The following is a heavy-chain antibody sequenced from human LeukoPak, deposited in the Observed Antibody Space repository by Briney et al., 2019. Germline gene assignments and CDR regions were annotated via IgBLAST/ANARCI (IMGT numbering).Heavy chain of an antibody. J-gene: IGHJ4*02. Sequence: GGSLRLSCAASGFTFSTYSMNWVRQAPGKGLEWVSSISSAGTYTHYADSVKGRFTISRDNAKNTLYLQMNSLRAEDTAVYYCAGLTGDAIDYWGQGNLVTVSS. CDR2: ISSAGTYT. CDR3: AGLTGDAIDY. V-gene: IGHV3-21*01. D-gene: IGHD7-27*01. CDR1: GFTFSTYS.